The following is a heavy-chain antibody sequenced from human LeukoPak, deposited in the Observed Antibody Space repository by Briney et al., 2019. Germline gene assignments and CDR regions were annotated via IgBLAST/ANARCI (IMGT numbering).Heavy chain of an antibody. V-gene: IGHV3-23*01. D-gene: IGHD3-9*01. CDR1: GFTFSSYA. Sequence: GGSLRLSCAASGFTFSSYAMSWVRQAPGKGLEWVSAISGSGGSTYYADSVKGRFTISRDNSKNTLYLQMNSLRAEDTAVYYCAKVPYYDILTGPNDAFDIWGQGTMVTVSS. CDR3: AKVPYYDILTGPNDAFDI. J-gene: IGHJ3*02. CDR2: ISGSGGST.